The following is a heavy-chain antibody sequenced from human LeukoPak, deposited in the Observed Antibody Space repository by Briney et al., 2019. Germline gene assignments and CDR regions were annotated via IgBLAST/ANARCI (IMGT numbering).Heavy chain of an antibody. D-gene: IGHD5-12*01. J-gene: IGHJ5*02. Sequence: GGSLRLSCAASGFTFSSYGMHWVRQAPGKGLVWVSRINGDGSDTRYADSVKGRFTISRDNAKNTLYLQMNSLRAEDTAVYYCASRWSGYVSNWFDPWGQGTLVTVSS. CDR2: INGDGSDT. V-gene: IGHV3-74*01. CDR3: ASRWSGYVSNWFDP. CDR1: GFTFSSYG.